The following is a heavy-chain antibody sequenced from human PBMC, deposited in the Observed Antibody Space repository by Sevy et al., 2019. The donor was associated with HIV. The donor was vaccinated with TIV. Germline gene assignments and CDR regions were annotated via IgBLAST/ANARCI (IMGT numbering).Heavy chain of an antibody. Sequence: GGSLRLSCAASGFTFSSYAMHWVRQAPGKGLEWVAVISYDGSNKYYADSVKGRFTISRDNSKNTLYLQMNSLRAEDTAVYYCARDRVATISYFDYWGQGTLVTVSS. CDR2: ISYDGSNK. V-gene: IGHV3-30*04. CDR3: ARDRVATISYFDY. CDR1: GFTFSSYA. J-gene: IGHJ4*02. D-gene: IGHD5-12*01.